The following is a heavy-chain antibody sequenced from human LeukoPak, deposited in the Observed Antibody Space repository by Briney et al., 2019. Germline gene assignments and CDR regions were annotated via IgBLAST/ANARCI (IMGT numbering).Heavy chain of an antibody. V-gene: IGHV1-18*04. Sequence: ASVKVSCKASGYTFTSYYMHWVRQAPGQGLEWMGWISAYNGNTNYAQKLQGRVTMTTDTSTSTAYMELRSLRSDDTAVYYCARAQSNQQLWYWGQGTLVTVSS. CDR1: GYTFTSYY. CDR2: ISAYNGNT. CDR3: ARAQSNQQLWY. J-gene: IGHJ4*02. D-gene: IGHD6-13*01.